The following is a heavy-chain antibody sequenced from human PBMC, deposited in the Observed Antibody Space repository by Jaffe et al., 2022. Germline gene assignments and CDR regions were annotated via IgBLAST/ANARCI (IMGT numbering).Heavy chain of an antibody. Sequence: EVQLVESGGGLVQPGGSLRLSCAASGFTFSSYWMHWVRQAPGKGLVWVSRINSDGSSTSYADSVKGRFTISRDNAKNTLYLQMNSLRAEDTAVYYCARDLPEGTSWYSSSWYVHYYYYMDVWGKGTTVTVSS. CDR3: ARDLPEGTSWYSSSWYVHYYYYMDV. CDR1: GFTFSSYW. CDR2: INSDGSST. J-gene: IGHJ6*03. V-gene: IGHV3-74*01. D-gene: IGHD6-13*01.